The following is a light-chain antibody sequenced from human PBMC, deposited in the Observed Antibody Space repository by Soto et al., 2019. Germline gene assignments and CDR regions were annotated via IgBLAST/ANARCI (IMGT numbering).Light chain of an antibody. Sequence: DIQMTQSPSSLSASIGDRVTITCRASRSIDSWLAWYQQKPGKAPKLLIYKASSLETGAPSRFSGSGSGTEFILTISSLQPDDFATYYCQHYNSYSRTFGQGTKVEVK. V-gene: IGKV1-5*03. CDR1: RSIDSW. J-gene: IGKJ1*01. CDR2: KAS. CDR3: QHYNSYSRT.